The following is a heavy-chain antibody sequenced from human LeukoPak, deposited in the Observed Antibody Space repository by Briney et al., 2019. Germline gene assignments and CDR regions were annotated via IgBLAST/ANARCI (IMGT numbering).Heavy chain of an antibody. V-gene: IGHV4-38-2*02. D-gene: IGHD3-22*01. J-gene: IGHJ4*02. CDR2: IYHSGNT. CDR3: ARVITSGYYFFDS. CDR1: PYSISSAYY. Sequence: PSETLSLTCTVSPYSISSAYYWGWIRPPPGKGLVWIGSIYHSGNTYYTPSLKSRVTISVDTSKNQFSLNLSSVTVADTAVYYCARVITSGYYFFDSWGQGTLVTVSS.